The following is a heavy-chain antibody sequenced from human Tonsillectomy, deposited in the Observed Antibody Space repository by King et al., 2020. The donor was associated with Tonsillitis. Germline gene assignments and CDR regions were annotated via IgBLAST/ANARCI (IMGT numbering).Heavy chain of an antibody. CDR2: IKQDGSGK. CDR1: GFTFSYYW. D-gene: IGHD2/OR15-2a*01. V-gene: IGHV3-7*04. Sequence: VQLVESGGGLVRPGGSLRLSFAASGFTFSYYWMSWGRQAPGKGLEWVANIKQDGSGKYYVVSLKGRFTISRDNAKNSLYLPMNSLRAEDTAVYYCARNSTDPKFYYNYYMDVWGKGTTVTVSS. J-gene: IGHJ6*03. CDR3: ARNSTDPKFYYNYYMDV.